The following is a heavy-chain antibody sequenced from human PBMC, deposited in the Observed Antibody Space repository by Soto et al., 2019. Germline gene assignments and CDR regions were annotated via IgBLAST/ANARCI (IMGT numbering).Heavy chain of an antibody. CDR3: AKDRYPSVAHPPAPWFDP. V-gene: IGHV1-3*01. D-gene: IGHD6-19*01. CDR2: INAGNGNT. CDR1: GYTFTSYA. Sequence: ASVKVSCKASGYTFTSYAMHWVRQAPGQRLEWMGWINAGNGNTKYSQKFQGRVTITRDTSASTAYMELSSLRSEDTAVYYCAKDRYPSVAHPPAPWFDPWGQGTLVTVSS. J-gene: IGHJ5*02.